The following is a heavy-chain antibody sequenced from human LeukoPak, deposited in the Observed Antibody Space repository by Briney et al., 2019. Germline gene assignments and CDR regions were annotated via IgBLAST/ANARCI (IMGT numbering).Heavy chain of an antibody. CDR2: IYYSGST. V-gene: IGHV4-59*01. CDR3: ARGYRYGYHYFDY. J-gene: IGHJ4*02. CDR1: GGSISGYY. D-gene: IGHD5-18*01. Sequence: PSETLSLTCTVSGGSISGYYWSWIRQPPGKGLEWIGYIYYSGSTNYNPSLESRVTMSLDTSKKQFSLKLRSVTAADSAVYYCARGYRYGYHYFDYWGQGTLVTVSS.